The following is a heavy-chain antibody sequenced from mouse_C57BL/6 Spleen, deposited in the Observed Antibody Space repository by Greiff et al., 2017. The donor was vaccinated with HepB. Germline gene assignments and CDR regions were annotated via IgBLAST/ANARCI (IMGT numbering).Heavy chain of an antibody. V-gene: IGHV3-6*01. CDR3: ARETTVVASLDY. CDR2: ISYDGSN. Sequence: EVKLMESGPGLVKPSQSLSLTCSVTGYSITSGYYWNWIRQFPGNKLEWMGYISYDGSNNYNPSLKNRISITRDTSKNQFFLKLNSVTTEDTATYYCARETTVVASLDYWGQGTTLTVSS. CDR1: GYSITSGYY. D-gene: IGHD1-1*01. J-gene: IGHJ2*01.